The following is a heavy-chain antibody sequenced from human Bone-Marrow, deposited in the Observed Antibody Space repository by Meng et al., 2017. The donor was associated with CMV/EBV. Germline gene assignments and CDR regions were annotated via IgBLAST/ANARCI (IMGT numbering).Heavy chain of an antibody. CDR2: ISSSSSYI. CDR3: ARGIHCSGGSCPLSLYY. Sequence: GESLKISCAASGFTFSSYSMNWVRQAPGKGLEWVSSISSSSSYIYYADSVKGRFTISRDNAKNSLYLQMNSLRAEDTAVYYCARGIHCSGGSCPLSLYYWGQGTLVTVSS. CDR1: GFTFSSYS. J-gene: IGHJ4*02. V-gene: IGHV3-21*01. D-gene: IGHD2-15*01.